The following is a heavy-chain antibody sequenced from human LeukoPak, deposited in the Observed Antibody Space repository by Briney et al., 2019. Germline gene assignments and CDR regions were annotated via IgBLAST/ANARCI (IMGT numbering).Heavy chain of an antibody. D-gene: IGHD5-24*01. J-gene: IGHJ5*02. V-gene: IGHV3-21*04. CDR2: INSRSSSM. Sequence: GGSLRLSCAASGFTFSSSTMNWVRQAPGKGLEWVASINSRSSSMHYADSVEGRFTISRDNAKNSLYLQMNSLRAEDTAVYYCARASNPWLQLTWGQGTLVTVSS. CDR3: ARASNPWLQLT. CDR1: GFTFSSST.